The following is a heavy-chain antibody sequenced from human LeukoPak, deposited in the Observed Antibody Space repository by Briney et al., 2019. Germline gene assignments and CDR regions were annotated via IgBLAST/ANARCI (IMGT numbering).Heavy chain of an antibody. V-gene: IGHV3-43*02. CDR3: AKAGGSYSYNWFDP. Sequence: GGSLRLSCAVSGFTFDDYAMHWVRQAPGKGLEWISLISGDGVRTYYADYVKGRFTISRDNSKNSLYLQMNSLRSEDTALYYCAKAGGSYSYNWFDPWGQGTLVTVSS. J-gene: IGHJ5*02. CDR2: ISGDGVRT. D-gene: IGHD3-10*01. CDR1: GFTFDDYA.